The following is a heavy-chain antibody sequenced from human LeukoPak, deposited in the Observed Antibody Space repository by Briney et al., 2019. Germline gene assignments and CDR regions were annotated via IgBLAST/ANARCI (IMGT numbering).Heavy chain of an antibody. CDR3: AKGDVYNYGKPFDS. Sequence: NPSETLSLTCTVSGYSIRGGFYWGSIRQPPGKGLQWIASIDQRGSTYYNPSLKSRVTISVDTSTSQFSLSLNSVIAADTAMSVCAKGDVYNYGKPFDSWGQGTLVTVSS. CDR1: GYSIRGGFY. D-gene: IGHD5-18*01. V-gene: IGHV4-38-2*02. CDR2: IDQRGST. J-gene: IGHJ4*02.